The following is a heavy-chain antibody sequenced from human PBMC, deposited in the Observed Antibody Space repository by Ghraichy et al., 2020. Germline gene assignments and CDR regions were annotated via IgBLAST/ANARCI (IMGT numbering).Heavy chain of an antibody. V-gene: IGHV4-59*01. CDR3: AGGGMVTARWYFDL. Sequence: SETLSLTCTVSGDSIDSYYWSWIRQPPGKGLEWIGYIYYSGITNYNPSLKSRVIISVDTSKNQFSLRLSSVTAADTAMYYCAGGGMVTARWYFDLWGRGTLVTVSS. J-gene: IGHJ2*01. D-gene: IGHD2-21*02. CDR2: IYYSGIT. CDR1: GDSIDSYY.